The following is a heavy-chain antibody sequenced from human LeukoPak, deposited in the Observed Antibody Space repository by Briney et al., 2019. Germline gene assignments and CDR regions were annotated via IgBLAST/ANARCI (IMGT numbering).Heavy chain of an antibody. Sequence: SQTLSLTCTVSGGSISSCDYYWSWIRQPPGKGLEWIGYIYYSGSTYYNPSLKSRVTISVDTSKNQFSLKLSSVTAADTAVYYCASWYNWNDLDYYYYYMDVWGKGTTVTVSS. J-gene: IGHJ6*03. CDR3: ASWYNWNDLDYYYYYMDV. CDR1: GGSISSCDYY. CDR2: IYYSGST. V-gene: IGHV4-30-4*08. D-gene: IGHD1-1*01.